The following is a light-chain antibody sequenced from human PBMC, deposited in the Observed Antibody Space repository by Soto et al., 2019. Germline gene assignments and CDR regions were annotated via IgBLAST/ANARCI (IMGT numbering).Light chain of an antibody. V-gene: IGLV2-18*02. CDR1: SSDVGSYNR. J-gene: IGLJ1*01. Sequence: QSALTQPPSVSGSPGQSVTISCTGTSSDVGSYNRVSWYQQPPGTAPKLMIYEVSNRPSGVPDRFSGSKSGNTASLTITGLQAEDEADYYSSSYTSSSTFYVFGAGTKVTVL. CDR3: SSYTSSSTFYV. CDR2: EVS.